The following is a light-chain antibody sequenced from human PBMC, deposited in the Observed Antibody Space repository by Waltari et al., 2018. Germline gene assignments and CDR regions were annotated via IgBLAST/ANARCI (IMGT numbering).Light chain of an antibody. CDR2: KAS. V-gene: IGKV1-5*03. CDR1: QSVSTW. J-gene: IGKJ1*01. Sequence: DIQMTQSPSTLSASVGDRVTITCRASQSVSTWLAWYQQKPGKAPKLLIYKASTLETGVPSRFSGSGSGTEFTLTISSLQPADFATYYCQQYNSYPCTFGQGSKVEI. CDR3: QQYNSYPCT.